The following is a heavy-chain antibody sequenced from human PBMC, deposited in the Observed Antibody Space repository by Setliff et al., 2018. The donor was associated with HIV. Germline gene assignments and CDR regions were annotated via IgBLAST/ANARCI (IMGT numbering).Heavy chain of an antibody. D-gene: IGHD7-27*01. J-gene: IGHJ4*02. CDR3: ARQPSWGSIDY. Sequence: SETLSLTCDVSGYSISSGYYWGWIRQPPGKGLEWIGSIYHSGTTYYNPSLKSRVTISVDTSKNQFSLKLTSVTAADTAVYYCARQPSWGSIDYWGQGTLVTVSS. V-gene: IGHV4-38-2*01. CDR1: GYSISSGYY. CDR2: IYHSGTT.